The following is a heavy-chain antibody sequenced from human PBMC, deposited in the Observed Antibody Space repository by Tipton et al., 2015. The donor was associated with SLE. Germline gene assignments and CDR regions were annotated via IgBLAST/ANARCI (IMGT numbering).Heavy chain of an antibody. V-gene: IGHV4-39*07. J-gene: IGHJ6*03. CDR3: ARGSGGYSYGGVYYYSMDV. Sequence: LRLSCTVSGGSISSGDYYWSWIRQPPGKGLEWIGEINHSGSTTYNPSLKSRVTISVDTSKNQFSLRLSSVTAADTAVFYCARGSGGYSYGGVYYYSMDVWGKGTTVTVSS. D-gene: IGHD5-18*01. CDR2: INHSGST. CDR1: GGSISSGDYY.